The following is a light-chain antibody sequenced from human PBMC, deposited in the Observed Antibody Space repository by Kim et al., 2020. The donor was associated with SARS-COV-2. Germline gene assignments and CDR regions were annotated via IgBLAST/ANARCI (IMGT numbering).Light chain of an antibody. CDR1: SLRSYY. V-gene: IGLV3-19*01. J-gene: IGLJ2*01. CDR3: SSRDSNGYVL. CDR2: VKN. Sequence: SSELTQDPAVSVALGQTVRITCQGDSLRSYYASWYQQKPGQAPIVVISVKNNRPSGIPDRFSGSSSGNTASLTITGAQAEDEADYCCSSRDSNGYVLFGGGTKLTVL.